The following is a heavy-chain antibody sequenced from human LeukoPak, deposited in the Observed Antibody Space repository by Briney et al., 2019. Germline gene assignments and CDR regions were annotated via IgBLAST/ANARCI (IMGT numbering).Heavy chain of an antibody. J-gene: IGHJ4*02. D-gene: IGHD3-16*02. CDR2: IIPIFGTA. CDR3: ARDYDYVWGSYRYNPLGY. Sequence: GPSVKVSCKASGGSFSSYAISWVRQAPGQGLEWMGGIIPIFGTANYAQKFQGRVTITTDESTSTSYMELSSLRSEDTAVYYCARDYDYVWGSYRYNPLGYWGQRTLVTVSS. V-gene: IGHV1-69*05. CDR1: GGSFSSYA.